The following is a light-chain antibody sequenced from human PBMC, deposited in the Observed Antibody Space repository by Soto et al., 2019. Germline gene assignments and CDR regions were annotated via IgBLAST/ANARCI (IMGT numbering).Light chain of an antibody. CDR1: QSVRNNY. CDR3: QQYGSSGT. J-gene: IGKJ1*01. Sequence: PREKPHLSCGASQSVRNNYFAWHQQPPSQPPRLLIDAASNRASGIPDRSSGGGAATVFPLTSSILEPDDSTVYYCQQYGSSGTFGQGTKVDIK. V-gene: IGKV3-20*01. CDR2: AAS.